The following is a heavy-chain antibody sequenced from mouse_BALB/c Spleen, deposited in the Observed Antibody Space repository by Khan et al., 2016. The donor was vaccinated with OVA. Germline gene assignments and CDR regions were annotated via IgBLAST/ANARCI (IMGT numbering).Heavy chain of an antibody. CDR3: ARVYGGDFDY. Sequence: VQLKQSGPGLVKPSQSLSLTCTVTGYSITSDYAWNWIRQFPGNKLEWMGFISYSGNTNYNPSLKSRISITRDTSKNQFFLQLNSATTEDTATYYCARVYGGDFDYWGQGTTLTVSS. J-gene: IGHJ2*01. CDR1: GYSITSDYA. CDR2: ISYSGNT. D-gene: IGHD1-1*01. V-gene: IGHV3-2*02.